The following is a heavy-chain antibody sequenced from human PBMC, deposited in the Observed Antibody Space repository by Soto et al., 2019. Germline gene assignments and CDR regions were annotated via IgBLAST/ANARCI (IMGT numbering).Heavy chain of an antibody. CDR1: GYTFTAYY. D-gene: IGHD3-10*01. CDR3: ARVEGSAASAGD. Sequence: QVQLVQSGAEVKKPGASVKVSCKASGYTFTAYYVHWIRQAPGQGLEWMGYVSPDRGGTIYAQNFQGRITMTRDTSINTAYIELSRLTSDDTALYYCARVEGSAASAGDWGQGTLVTVSS. J-gene: IGHJ4*02. CDR2: VSPDRGGT. V-gene: IGHV1-2*02.